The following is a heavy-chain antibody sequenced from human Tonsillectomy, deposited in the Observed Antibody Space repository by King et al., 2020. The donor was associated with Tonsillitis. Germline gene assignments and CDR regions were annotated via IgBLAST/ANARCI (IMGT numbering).Heavy chain of an antibody. CDR2: ISGSGGTT. D-gene: IGHD3-22*01. CDR3: AKDAGPYYYDSSGIRDAFDN. CDR1: GFTFSSYA. V-gene: IGHV3-23*04. J-gene: IGHJ3*02. Sequence: VQLVESGGGLVQPGGSLRLSLAASGFTFSSYAITWVRQAPGKGLEWVSSISGSGGTTYYADSVKGRFALSRDNSNNTLYLQMNSLRAEDTAVYYCAKDAGPYYYDSSGIRDAFDNW.